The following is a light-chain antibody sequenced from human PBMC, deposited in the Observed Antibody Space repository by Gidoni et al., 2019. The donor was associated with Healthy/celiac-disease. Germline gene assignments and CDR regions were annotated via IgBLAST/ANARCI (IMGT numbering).Light chain of an antibody. V-gene: IGKV3-20*01. J-gene: IGKJ3*01. Sequence: EIVLTQSPGTLSLSPGERATLSCRASQSVTSSSLAWYQQKPGQAPRLLIYGASSRATGIPDRFSGSGSGTDFTLTISRLEPEDFAVYYCQQYGSSRVFTFXPXTKVXIK. CDR2: GAS. CDR1: QSVTSSS. CDR3: QQYGSSRVFT.